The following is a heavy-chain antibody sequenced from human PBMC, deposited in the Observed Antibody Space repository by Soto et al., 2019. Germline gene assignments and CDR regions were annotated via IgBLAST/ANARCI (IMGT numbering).Heavy chain of an antibody. CDR3: ARGSSTSPLLDGMDV. CDR1: GFTVSSNY. CDR2: IYSGGST. Sequence: PGGSLRLSCAASGFTVSSNYMSWVRQAPGKGLEWVSVIYSGGSTYYADSVKGRFTISRDNSKNTLYLQMNSLRAEDTAVYCCARGSSTSPLLDGMDVWGQGTTVTVSS. V-gene: IGHV3-53*01. J-gene: IGHJ6*02. D-gene: IGHD2-2*01.